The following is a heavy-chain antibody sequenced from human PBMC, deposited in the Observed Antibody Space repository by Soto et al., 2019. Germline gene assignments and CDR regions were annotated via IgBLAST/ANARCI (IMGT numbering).Heavy chain of an antibody. V-gene: IGHV4-59*08. CDR3: ARRWGYAIDY. CDR1: GGSISSYY. D-gene: IGHD2-8*01. J-gene: IGHJ4*02. CDR2: IYYSGST. Sequence: QVQLQESGPGVVKPSETLSLTCTVSGGSISSYYWSWIRQPPGKGLEWIGYIYYSGSTNYNPSLKSRVTISVDTSKNQFSLKLSSVTAADTAVYYCARRWGYAIDYWGQGTLVTVSS.